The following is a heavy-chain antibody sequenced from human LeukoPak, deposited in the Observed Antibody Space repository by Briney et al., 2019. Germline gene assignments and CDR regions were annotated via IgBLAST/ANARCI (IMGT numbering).Heavy chain of an antibody. J-gene: IGHJ4*02. CDR2: IYYTKNS. V-gene: IGHV4-39*01. CDR3: ARRDNSDSSGYFDH. CDR1: GGSIGSGPYY. Sequence: SETLSLTCTVSGGSIGSGPYYWSWIRQTPGKGLEWIGTIYYTKNSYYNSSLKSRVTISIDTSKNQFSLKLNSVTAADTAIYYCARRDNSDSSGYFDHWGQGTLVTASS. D-gene: IGHD3-22*01.